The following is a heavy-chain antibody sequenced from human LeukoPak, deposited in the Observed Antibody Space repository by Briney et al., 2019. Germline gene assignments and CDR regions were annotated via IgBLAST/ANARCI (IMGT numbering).Heavy chain of an antibody. Sequence: SETLSLTCTVSGGSISSSSYYWGWIRQPPGKGLEWIGSIYYSGSTYYNPSLKSRVTISVDTSKYQFSLKLSSMTATDTAVYYCARSTYSSTFYYYYMDVWGKGTTVTVSS. V-gene: IGHV4-39*01. D-gene: IGHD6-13*01. CDR1: GGSISSSSYY. CDR2: IYYSGST. J-gene: IGHJ6*03. CDR3: ARSTYSSTFYYYYMDV.